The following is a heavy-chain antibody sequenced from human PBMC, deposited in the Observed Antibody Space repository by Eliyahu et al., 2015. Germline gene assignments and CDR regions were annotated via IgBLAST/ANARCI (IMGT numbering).Heavy chain of an antibody. CDR3: ATGRTAMVTRAALDY. CDR2: ISSSSSYI. J-gene: IGHJ4*02. Sequence: EVQLVESGGGLVKPGGSLRLSCAASGFTFSSYSMNWVRQAPGKGLEGVSSISSSSSYIYYADSVKGRFTISRDNAKNSLYLQMNSLRAEDTAVYYCATGRTAMVTRAALDYWGQGTLVTVSS. CDR1: GFTFSSYS. D-gene: IGHD5-18*01. V-gene: IGHV3-21*01.